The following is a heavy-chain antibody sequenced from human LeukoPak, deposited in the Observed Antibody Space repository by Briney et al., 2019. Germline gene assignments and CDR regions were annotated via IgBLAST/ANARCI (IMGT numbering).Heavy chain of an antibody. CDR1: GFTFSSYA. CDR3: ARATVATFVYYYYGMDV. J-gene: IGHJ6*02. CDR2: ISYDGSNK. Sequence: QPGRSLRLSCAASGFTFSSYAMHWVRQAPGKGLEWVAVISYDGSNKYYADSVKGRFTISRDNSKNTLYLQMNSLRAEDTAVYYCARATVATFVYYYYGMDVWGQGTTVTVSS. V-gene: IGHV3-30*04. D-gene: IGHD5-12*01.